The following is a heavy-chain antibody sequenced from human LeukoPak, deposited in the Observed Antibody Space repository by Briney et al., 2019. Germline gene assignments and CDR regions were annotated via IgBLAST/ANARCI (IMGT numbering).Heavy chain of an antibody. CDR1: GGSFSGYY. V-gene: IGHV4-34*01. CDR3: ARAHYDILTGYLYYFDY. D-gene: IGHD3-9*01. J-gene: IGHJ4*02. Sequence: SETLSLTCAVYGGSFSGYYWSWIRQPPGKGLEWIGEINHSGSTNYNPSLKSRVTISVDTSKNQFSLKLSSVTAADTAVYYCARAHYDILTGYLYYFDYWGQGTLVTVSS. CDR2: INHSGST.